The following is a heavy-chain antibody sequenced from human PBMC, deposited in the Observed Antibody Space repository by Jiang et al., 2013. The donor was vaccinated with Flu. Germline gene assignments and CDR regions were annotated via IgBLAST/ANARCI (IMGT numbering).Heavy chain of an antibody. V-gene: IGHV4-39*01. Sequence: GPGLVKPSETLSLTCTVSGGSINSSGYYWGWVRQPPGKGLEWIGNFYSDGSTNYNPSLKSRVTISVDTSKNHFSLRLSSVTAADTAVYYCARQGTTCSRGSCHLPWFDPWGQGTLVTVSS. CDR3: ARQGTTCSRGSCHLPWFDP. J-gene: IGHJ5*02. CDR2: FYSDGST. D-gene: IGHD2-15*01. CDR1: GGSINSSGYY.